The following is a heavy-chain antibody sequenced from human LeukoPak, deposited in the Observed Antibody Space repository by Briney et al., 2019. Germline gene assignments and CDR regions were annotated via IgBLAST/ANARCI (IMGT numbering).Heavy chain of an antibody. CDR3: ARVSYSSSWYYHYMDV. V-gene: IGHV4-4*07. CDR1: GDSISIYY. J-gene: IGHJ6*03. Sequence: SETLSLTCTVSGDSISIYYWSWIRQPAGKGLEWIGRMYTSGTTNYKPSLKSRVTISVDTSKNQFSLKLSSVTAADTAVYYCARVSYSSSWYYHYMDVWGKGTTVTVSS. D-gene: IGHD6-13*01. CDR2: MYTSGTT.